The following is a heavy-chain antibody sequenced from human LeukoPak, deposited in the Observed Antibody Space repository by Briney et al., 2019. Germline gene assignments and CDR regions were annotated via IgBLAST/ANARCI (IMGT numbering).Heavy chain of an antibody. V-gene: IGHV1-2*02. CDR3: ATGITIFGVVILDY. J-gene: IGHJ4*02. CDR2: INPNSGGT. Sequence: GASVKVSCKASGYTFTGYYMHWVRQAPGQGREWMGWINPNSGGTNYAQKFQGRVTMTRDTSISTAYMELSRLRSDDTAVYYCATGITIFGVVILDYWGQGTLVTVSS. D-gene: IGHD3-3*01. CDR1: GYTFTGYY.